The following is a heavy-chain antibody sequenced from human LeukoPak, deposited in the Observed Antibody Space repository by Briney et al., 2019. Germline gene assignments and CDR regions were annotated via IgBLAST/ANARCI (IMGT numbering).Heavy chain of an antibody. CDR3: ARKDGGL. Sequence: PSETLSLTCTVSGGSLSSYYWSWIRQPPGKGLEWIGYIYFSGSTNYNPSLKSRVTISVDTSKNQFSLKMTSVTAADTAVYYCARKDGGLWGKGTSVTVSS. CDR2: IYFSGST. J-gene: IGHJ6*04. D-gene: IGHD5-24*01. CDR1: GGSLSSYY. V-gene: IGHV4-59*01.